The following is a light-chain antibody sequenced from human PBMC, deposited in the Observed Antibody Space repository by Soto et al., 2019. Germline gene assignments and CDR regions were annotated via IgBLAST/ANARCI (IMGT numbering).Light chain of an antibody. CDR2: AAS. Sequence: DIQMTQSPSSLSASVGDRVTITCRASQGISNYLNWYRQPPGKAPNLLIYAASSLQSGVPSRFSGSGSGTDYTLTISRRRPEDFATYYCQQSFSFPWTFGQGTKVQIK. V-gene: IGKV1-39*01. CDR3: QQSFSFPWT. J-gene: IGKJ1*01. CDR1: QGISNY.